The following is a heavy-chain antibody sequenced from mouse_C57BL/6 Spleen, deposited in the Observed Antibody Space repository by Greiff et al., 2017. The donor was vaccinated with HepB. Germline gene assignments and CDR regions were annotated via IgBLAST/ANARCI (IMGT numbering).Heavy chain of an antibody. D-gene: IGHD2-5*01. CDR2: ISDGGSYT. CDR3: ARDPYYSNYGGYFDY. Sequence: EVMLVESGGGLVKPGGSLKLSCAASGFTFSSYAMSWVRQTPEKRLEWVATISDGGSYTYYPDNVKGRFTISRDNAKNNLYLQMSHLKSEDTAMYYCARDPYYSNYGGYFDYWGQGTTLTVSS. J-gene: IGHJ2*01. CDR1: GFTFSSYA. V-gene: IGHV5-4*01.